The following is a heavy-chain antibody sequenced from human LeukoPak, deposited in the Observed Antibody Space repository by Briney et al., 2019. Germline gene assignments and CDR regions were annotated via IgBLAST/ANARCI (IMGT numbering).Heavy chain of an antibody. V-gene: IGHV1-2*02. CDR1: GYTFTGYY. Sequence: ASVKVSCKASGYTFTGYYMHWVRQAPGQGLEWMGWINPNSGGTNYAQKFQGRVTMTTDTSTSTAYMELRSLRSDDTAVYYCARDFSLRPEAFDIWGQGTMVTVSS. J-gene: IGHJ3*02. CDR2: INPNSGGT. CDR3: ARDFSLRPEAFDI. D-gene: IGHD5/OR15-5a*01.